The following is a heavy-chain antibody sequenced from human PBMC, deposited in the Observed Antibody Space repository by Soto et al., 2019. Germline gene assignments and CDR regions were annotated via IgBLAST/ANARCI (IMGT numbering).Heavy chain of an antibody. CDR1: GGSISSYY. CDR2: IYYSGST. D-gene: IGHD4-17*01. CDR3: ARAYGYYLDY. V-gene: IGHV4-59*01. Sequence: PSETLSLTCTFSGGSISSYYWSWIRQPPGKGLEWIGYIYYSGSTNYNPSLKSRVTISVDTSKNQFSLKLSSVTAADTAVYYCARAYGYYLDYCGQGPLVTGSS. J-gene: IGHJ4*02.